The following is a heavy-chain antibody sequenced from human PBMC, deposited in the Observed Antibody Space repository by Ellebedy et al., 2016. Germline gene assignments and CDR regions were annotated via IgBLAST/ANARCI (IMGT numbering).Heavy chain of an antibody. CDR2: ISSSSSYI. CDR3: ARDKGPYGSGRYYHDS. J-gene: IGHJ4*02. V-gene: IGHV3-21*01. D-gene: IGHD3-10*01. Sequence: GGSLRLXXAASGFTFRTYNMNWVRQAPGKGLEWVSSISSSSSYIYYADSVKGRFTISRDNAKNSLYLQMNSLRAADTAVYYCARDKGPYGSGRYYHDSWGQGTLVTVSS. CDR1: GFTFRTYN.